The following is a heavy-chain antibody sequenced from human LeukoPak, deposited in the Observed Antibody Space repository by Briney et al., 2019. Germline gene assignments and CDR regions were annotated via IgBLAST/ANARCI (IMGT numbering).Heavy chain of an antibody. CDR1: GYTFTSYY. V-gene: IGHV1-46*01. CDR2: INPSGGST. J-gene: IGHJ4*02. Sequence: ASVKVSCKASGYTFTSYYMHWVRQAPGQGLEWMGIINPSGGSTSYAQKFQGRVTMTRDMSTSTVYMELSSLRSEDTAVYYCAPEGNCSGGSCYLGLGYWGQGTLVTVSS. D-gene: IGHD2-15*01. CDR3: APEGNCSGGSCYLGLGY.